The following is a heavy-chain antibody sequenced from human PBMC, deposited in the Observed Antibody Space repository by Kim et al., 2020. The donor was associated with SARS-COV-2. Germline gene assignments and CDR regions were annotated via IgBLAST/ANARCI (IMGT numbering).Heavy chain of an antibody. CDR3: ANHGVGPYFYDSSGPHRAPLLRYYFDY. CDR2: ISGSGGST. D-gene: IGHD3-22*01. CDR1: GFTFSSYA. J-gene: IGHJ4*02. V-gene: IGHV3-23*01. Sequence: GGSLRLSCAASGFTFSSYAMSWVRQAPGKGLEWVSAISGSGGSTYYADSVKGRFTISRDNSKNTLYLQMNSLRAEDTAVYYCANHGVGPYFYDSSGPHRAPLLRYYFDYWGQGTLVTVSS.